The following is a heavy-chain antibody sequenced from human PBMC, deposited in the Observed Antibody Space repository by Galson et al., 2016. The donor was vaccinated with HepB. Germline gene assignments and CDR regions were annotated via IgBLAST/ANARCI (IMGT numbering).Heavy chain of an antibody. Sequence: PALVKPTQTLTLTCTVSGFSLSHSRMGVSWIRQPPGKALEWLAHIFSLDDVSYSTSLRSRLTISRDTSNSQVVLTMTNMDPVDTATYYCARIPLSSSSPRYYYGMDVWGQGTTVTVSS. J-gene: IGHJ6*02. CDR2: IFSLDDV. V-gene: IGHV2-26*01. D-gene: IGHD6-6*01. CDR3: ARIPLSSSSPRYYYGMDV. CDR1: GFSLSHSRMG.